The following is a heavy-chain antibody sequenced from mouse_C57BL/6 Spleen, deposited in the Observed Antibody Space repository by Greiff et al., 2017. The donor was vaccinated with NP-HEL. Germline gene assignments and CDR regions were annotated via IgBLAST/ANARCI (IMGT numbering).Heavy chain of an antibody. D-gene: IGHD4-1*01. CDR3: ARSELGRAWFAY. V-gene: IGHV1-42*01. CDR2: INPSTGGT. Sequence: EVKVEESGPELVKPGASVKISCKASGYSFTGYYMNWVKQSPEKSLEWIGEINPSTGGTTYNQKFKAKATLTVDKSSSTAYMQLKSLTSEDSAVYYCARSELGRAWFAYWGQGTLVTVSA. CDR1: GYSFTGYY. J-gene: IGHJ3*01.